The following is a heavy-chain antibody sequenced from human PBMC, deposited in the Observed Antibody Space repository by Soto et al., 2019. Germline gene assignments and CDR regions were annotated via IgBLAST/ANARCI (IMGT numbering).Heavy chain of an antibody. Sequence: QVQLQESGPGLVKPSETLSLTCTVSGGSISSYYWSWIRQPPGKGLECIGYIYYSGSTNYNPSLKSRVTISVDTSKNQFSLKLTSVTAADTAVYYCARDSYGDSLDYWDQGTLVTVSS. V-gene: IGHV4-59*01. CDR3: ARDSYGDSLDY. J-gene: IGHJ4*02. CDR2: IYYSGST. CDR1: GGSISSYY. D-gene: IGHD4-17*01.